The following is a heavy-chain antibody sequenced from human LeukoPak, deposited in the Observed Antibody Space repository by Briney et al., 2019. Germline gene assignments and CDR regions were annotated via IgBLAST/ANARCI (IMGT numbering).Heavy chain of an antibody. CDR2: ISYDGSNK. CDR3: ANWGSSGYIAFDY. CDR1: GFTFSSYG. Sequence: GRSLRLSCAASGFTFSSYGMHWVRQAPGKGLEWVAVISYDGSNKYYADSVKGRFTISRDNSKNTLYLQMNSLRAEDTAVYYCANWGSSGYIAFDYWGQGTLVTVSS. V-gene: IGHV3-30*18. J-gene: IGHJ4*02. D-gene: IGHD3-22*01.